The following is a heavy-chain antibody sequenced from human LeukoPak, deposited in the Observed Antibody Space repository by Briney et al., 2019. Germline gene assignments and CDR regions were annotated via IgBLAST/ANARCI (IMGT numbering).Heavy chain of an antibody. J-gene: IGHJ3*02. Sequence: ASVKVSCKASGYTFTSYDINWVRQATGQGLEWMGWMNPNSGNTGYAQKFQGRVTMNRNTSISTAYMELSSLRSEDTAVYYGAIRYFDWLRAFDIWGQGTMVTVSS. CDR1: GYTFTSYD. CDR2: MNPNSGNT. CDR3: AIRYFDWLRAFDI. D-gene: IGHD3-9*01. V-gene: IGHV1-8*01.